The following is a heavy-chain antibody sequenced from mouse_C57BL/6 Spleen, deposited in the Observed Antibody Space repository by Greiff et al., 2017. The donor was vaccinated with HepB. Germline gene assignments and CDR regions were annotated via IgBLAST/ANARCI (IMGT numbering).Heavy chain of an antibody. CDR1: GYSITSGYD. Sequence: EVQLQQSGPGMVKPSQSLSLTCTVTGYSITSGYDWHWIRHFPGNKLEWMGYISYSGSTNYNPSLKSRISITHDTSKNHFFLKLNSVTTEDTATYYCARVYDGYFSYWGQGTLVTVSA. V-gene: IGHV3-1*01. J-gene: IGHJ3*01. D-gene: IGHD2-3*01. CDR2: ISYSGST. CDR3: ARVYDGYFSY.